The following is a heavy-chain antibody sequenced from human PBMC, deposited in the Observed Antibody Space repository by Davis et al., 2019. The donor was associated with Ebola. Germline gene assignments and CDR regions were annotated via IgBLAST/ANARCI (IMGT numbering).Heavy chain of an antibody. CDR3: TLLQEHL. V-gene: IGHV3-23*01. CDR1: VITFSSYA. J-gene: IGHJ6*01. Sequence: PGGSLRLSCTDSVITFSSYAMTWVRQAPGKGLEWVSAISGSGGSTYYADSVKGRFTISRDNSKNTLSLQMNSLHQGPIGLPPGTLLQEHLWG. CDR2: ISGSGGST.